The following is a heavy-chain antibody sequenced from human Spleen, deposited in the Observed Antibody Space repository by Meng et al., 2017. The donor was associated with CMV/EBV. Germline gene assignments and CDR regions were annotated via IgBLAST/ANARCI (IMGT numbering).Heavy chain of an antibody. CDR3: AKRDSDSSSWLALDY. CDR1: GFTFSSYA. D-gene: IGHD6-13*01. V-gene: IGHV3-23*01. Sequence: GESLKISCAASGFTFSSYAMTWVRQAPGKGLEWVSSISDDSGNTFYADSVRGRFTISRDNSKSTLHLQMNSLRAEDTALYYCAKRDSDSSSWLALDYWGQGTLVTVS. CDR2: ISDDSGNT. J-gene: IGHJ4*02.